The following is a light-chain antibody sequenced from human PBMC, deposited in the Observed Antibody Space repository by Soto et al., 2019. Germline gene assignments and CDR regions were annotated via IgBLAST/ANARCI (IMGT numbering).Light chain of an antibody. CDR1: QSVLYTSNNKNY. CDR3: QQHHSTPPT. V-gene: IGKV4-1*01. Sequence: DIVMTQSPDSLAVSLGERATINCKSSQSVLYTSNNKNYLAWYQQKARQPPKLLIYWASTRESGVPDRFSGSGSGTDFTLTITSLQAEDVAVYYCQQHHSTPPTFGQGTKVEIK. J-gene: IGKJ1*01. CDR2: WAS.